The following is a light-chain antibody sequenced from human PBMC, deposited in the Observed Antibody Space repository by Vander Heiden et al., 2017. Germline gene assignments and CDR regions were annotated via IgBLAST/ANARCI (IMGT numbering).Light chain of an antibody. J-gene: IGKJ1*01. CDR2: AAS. CDR3: QQYGSSPCWT. V-gene: IGKV3-20*01. Sequence: QTIIDNFLAWYQQKPGQAPRLVIFAASNRATGIPDRFSVSGSGTDFTLTINSLEPEDFALYDCQQYGSSPCWTFGQGTKVEIK. CDR1: QTIIDNF.